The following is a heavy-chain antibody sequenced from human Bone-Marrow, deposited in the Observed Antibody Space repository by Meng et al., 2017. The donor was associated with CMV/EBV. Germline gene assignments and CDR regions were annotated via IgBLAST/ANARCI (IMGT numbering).Heavy chain of an antibody. J-gene: IGHJ4*02. D-gene: IGHD6-19*01. Sequence: GGSLRLSCAASGFTFSSYEMNWVRQAPGKGLEWVAVLYIGGSVTAYRDSVRGRFTMSTDSSKSTLYLQMNSLRAEDTAVYYCARGSGWYDYWGQGTLVTVSS. CDR3: ARGSGWYDY. CDR2: LYIGGSVT. CDR1: GFTFSSYE. V-gene: IGHV3-23*03.